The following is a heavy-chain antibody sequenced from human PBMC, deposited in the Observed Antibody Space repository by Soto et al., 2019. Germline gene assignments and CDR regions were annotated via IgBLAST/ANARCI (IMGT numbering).Heavy chain of an antibody. CDR1: GFNFSSYV. Sequence: QVQLVESGGGVVQPGRSLRLSCAASGFNFSSYVMHWVRQAPGKGLEWVAVIWYDGGNKYYADSVKGRFTISRDNSKNTLYLQMNSLRAEDTAVYYWARDGQWLPRDGLRSSDYFDYWGQGTLVTVSS. CDR3: ARDGQWLPRDGLRSSDYFDY. V-gene: IGHV3-33*01. CDR2: IWYDGGNK. D-gene: IGHD6-19*01. J-gene: IGHJ4*02.